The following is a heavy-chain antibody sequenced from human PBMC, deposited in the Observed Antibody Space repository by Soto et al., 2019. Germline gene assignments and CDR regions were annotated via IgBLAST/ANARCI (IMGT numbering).Heavy chain of an antibody. D-gene: IGHD6-6*01. Sequence: PGGSLRLSCAASGFTFSSYSMNWVRQAPGKGLEWVSSISSSSSYIYYADSVKGRFTISRDNAKNSLYLQMNSLRASDTAIYYCARLYSSSSSEYFDYWGQGTLVTVSS. CDR1: GFTFSSYS. CDR2: ISSSSSYI. V-gene: IGHV3-21*04. J-gene: IGHJ4*02. CDR3: ARLYSSSSSEYFDY.